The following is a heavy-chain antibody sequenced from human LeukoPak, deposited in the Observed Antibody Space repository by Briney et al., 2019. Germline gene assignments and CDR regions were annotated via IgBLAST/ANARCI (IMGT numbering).Heavy chain of an antibody. CDR3: ASVDANTGHDY. Sequence: SETLSLTCTVSGGSISSSVYYWGWIRQPPGKGLEWIGSIYYSGSTYYNPSLKSRVTISVDTSKNQFSLRLSSVTAADTAVYYCASVDANTGHDYWGQGTLVTVSS. D-gene: IGHD1-14*01. J-gene: IGHJ4*02. V-gene: IGHV4-39*01. CDR1: GGSISSSVYY. CDR2: IYYSGST.